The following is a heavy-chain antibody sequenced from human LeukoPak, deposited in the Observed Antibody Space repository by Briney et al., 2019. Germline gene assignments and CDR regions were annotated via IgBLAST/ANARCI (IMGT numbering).Heavy chain of an antibody. J-gene: IGHJ6*02. CDR3: ARNYGDYYYYYGMDV. D-gene: IGHD4-17*01. V-gene: IGHV4-4*02. CDR2: IYHGGST. CDR1: GGSISSSNW. Sequence: SETLSLTCAISGGSISSSNWWSWVRQPPGKGLEWIGEIYHGGSTNYNPSLKSRVTISVDKSKNQFSLKLSSVTAADTAVSYCARNYGDYYYYYGMDVWGQGTTVTVSS.